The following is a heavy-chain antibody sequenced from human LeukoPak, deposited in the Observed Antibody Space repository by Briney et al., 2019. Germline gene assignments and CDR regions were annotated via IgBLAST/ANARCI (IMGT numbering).Heavy chain of an antibody. CDR2: IKQDGSAT. J-gene: IGHJ4*02. CDR1: GFTFSRYW. V-gene: IGHV3-7*01. Sequence: GGSLRPSCAASGFTFSRYWMSWVRQAPGKGLEWVANIKQDGSATYYVDSVKGRFTISRDNAKNSLYLQMNSLRAEDTALYYCASAVEGQYYDSSGYLDYWGQGTLVTVSS. D-gene: IGHD3-22*01. CDR3: ASAVEGQYYDSSGYLDY.